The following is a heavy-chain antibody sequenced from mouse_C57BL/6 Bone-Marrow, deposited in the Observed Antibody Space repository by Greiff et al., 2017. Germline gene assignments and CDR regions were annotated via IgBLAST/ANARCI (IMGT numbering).Heavy chain of an antibody. CDR3: ARALLRVGDY. D-gene: IGHD1-1*01. V-gene: IGHV5-4*01. CDR1: GFPFSSYA. Sequence: EVQRVESGGGLVKPGGSLKLSCAASGFPFSSYALSWVRQTPEKRLEWVATISDGGSYTYYPDNVKGRFTISRDNAKNNLYLQMSHLKSEDTAMYYCARALLRVGDYWGQGTTLTVSS. J-gene: IGHJ2*01. CDR2: ISDGGSYT.